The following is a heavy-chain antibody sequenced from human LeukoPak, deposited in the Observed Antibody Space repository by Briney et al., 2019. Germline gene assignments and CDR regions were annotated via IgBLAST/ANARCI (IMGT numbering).Heavy chain of an antibody. CDR2: IYHSGST. V-gene: IGHV4-4*02. Sequence: SETLSLTCAVSGGSIISSNWWSWVRQPPGKGLEWIGEIYHSGSTNYNPSLKSRVTISVDKSKNQFSLKLSSETAADTAVYYCARSSSSWIFDYWGQGTLVTVSS. D-gene: IGHD6-13*01. J-gene: IGHJ4*02. CDR3: ARSSSSWIFDY. CDR1: GGSIISSNW.